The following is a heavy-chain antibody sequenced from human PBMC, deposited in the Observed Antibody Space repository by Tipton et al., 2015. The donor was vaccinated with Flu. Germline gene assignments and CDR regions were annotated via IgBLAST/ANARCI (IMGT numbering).Heavy chain of an antibody. D-gene: IGHD2-21*02. CDR1: GGSISSGGYY. CDR3: ARDLRAVGTGWYFDL. Sequence: TLSLTCTVSGGSISSGGYYWSWIRQHPGKGLEWIGYIYYSGSTNYNPSLKSRVTISVDTSKNQFSLKLSSVTAADTAVYYCARDLRAVGTGWYFDLWGRGTLVTVSS. V-gene: IGHV4-61*08. CDR2: IYYSGST. J-gene: IGHJ2*01.